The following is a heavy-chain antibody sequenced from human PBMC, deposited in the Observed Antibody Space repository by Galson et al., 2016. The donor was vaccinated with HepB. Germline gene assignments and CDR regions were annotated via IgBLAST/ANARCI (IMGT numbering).Heavy chain of an antibody. CDR1: GFTVSSNY. V-gene: IGHV3-53*01. CDR3: AREKGYCSGGSCQNWFDP. Sequence: SLRLSCAASGFTVSSNYMSWVRQAPGKGLEWVSVIYSGGSTYYADSVKGRFTISTDNSKNTLYLQMNSLRAEDTAVYYCAREKGYCSGGSCQNWFDPWGQGTLVTVSP. D-gene: IGHD2-15*01. J-gene: IGHJ5*02. CDR2: IYSGGST.